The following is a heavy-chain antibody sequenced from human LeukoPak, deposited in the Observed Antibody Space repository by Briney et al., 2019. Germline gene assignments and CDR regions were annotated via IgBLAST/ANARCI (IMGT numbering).Heavy chain of an antibody. J-gene: IGHJ4*02. Sequence: SETLSLTCTVSGDSISSGDYYWSWIRQPAGKGLEWIGRISSSGSTNYNPSLKSRVTISVDTSKNQFSLKLSSVTAADTAVYYCALGGSSWNQFDYWGQGTLVTVSS. V-gene: IGHV4-61*02. CDR3: ALGGSSWNQFDY. CDR2: ISSSGST. D-gene: IGHD6-13*01. CDR1: GDSISSGDYY.